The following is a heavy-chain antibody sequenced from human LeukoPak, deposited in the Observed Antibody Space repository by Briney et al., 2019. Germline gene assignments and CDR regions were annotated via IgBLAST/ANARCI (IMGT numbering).Heavy chain of an antibody. J-gene: IGHJ4*02. Sequence: SETLSLTCTVSGYSISSGSYWSWIRQPPGKGLEWIGTIYHSGSTHYNPSLKSRVTISVDTSKNQFSLKLSSVTAADTAVYYCARDPDYYDSRGFDYWGQGTLVTVSS. CDR2: IYHSGST. CDR1: GYSISSGSY. D-gene: IGHD3-22*01. CDR3: ARDPDYYDSRGFDY. V-gene: IGHV4-38-2*02.